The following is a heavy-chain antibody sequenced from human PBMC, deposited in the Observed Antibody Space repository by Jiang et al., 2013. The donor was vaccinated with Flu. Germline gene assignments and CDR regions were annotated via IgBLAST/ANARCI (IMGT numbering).Heavy chain of an antibody. V-gene: IGHV5-10-1*01. Sequence: EWMGRIDPSDSYTNYSPSFQGHVTISADKSISTAYLQWSSLKASDTAMYYCARQEYCSGGSCYPVAYNWFDPWGQGTLVTVSS. CDR3: ARQEYCSGGSCYPVAYNWFDP. CDR2: IDPSDSYT. J-gene: IGHJ5*02. D-gene: IGHD2-15*01.